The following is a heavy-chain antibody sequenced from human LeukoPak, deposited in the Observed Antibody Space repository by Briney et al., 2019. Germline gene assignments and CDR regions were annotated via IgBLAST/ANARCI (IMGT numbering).Heavy chain of an antibody. CDR1: GGSFSGYY. V-gene: IGHV4-34*01. D-gene: IGHD3-22*01. Sequence: SETLSLTCAVYGGSFSGYYWSWIRQPPGKRLEWIGEINHSGSTNYNPSLKSRVTISVDTSKNQFSLKLSSVTAADTAVYYCARLKTYYYDSSGYSTVGRPRAFDYWGQGTLATVSS. CDR3: ARLKTYYYDSSGYSTVGRPRAFDY. CDR2: INHSGST. J-gene: IGHJ4*02.